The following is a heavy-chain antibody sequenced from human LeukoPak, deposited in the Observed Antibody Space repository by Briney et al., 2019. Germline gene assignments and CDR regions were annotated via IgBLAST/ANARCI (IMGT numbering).Heavy chain of an antibody. CDR3: AKVRGGWYPYYYYMDV. V-gene: IGHV3-23*01. D-gene: IGHD6-19*01. Sequence: GGSLRLSCAASGFTFSSYEMNWVRQAPGKGLEWVSAISGSGGSTYYADSVKGRFTISRDNSKNSLYLQMNSLRAEDTAVYYCAKVRGGWYPYYYYMDVWGKGTTVTVSS. CDR2: ISGSGGST. J-gene: IGHJ6*03. CDR1: GFTFSSYE.